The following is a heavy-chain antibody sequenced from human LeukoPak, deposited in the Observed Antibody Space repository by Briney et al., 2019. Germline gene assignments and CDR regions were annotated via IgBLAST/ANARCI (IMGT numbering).Heavy chain of an antibody. Sequence: PGGSLRLSCAVSGFTFSSYSMNWVRQAPGKGLEWVSSISSSSSYIYYADSVKGRFTISRDNAKNSLYLQVNGLRAEDTALYYCARGATYGGGDYWGQGTLVTVSS. V-gene: IGHV3-21*06. D-gene: IGHD4-23*01. CDR3: ARGATYGGGDY. J-gene: IGHJ4*02. CDR1: GFTFSSYS. CDR2: ISSSSSYI.